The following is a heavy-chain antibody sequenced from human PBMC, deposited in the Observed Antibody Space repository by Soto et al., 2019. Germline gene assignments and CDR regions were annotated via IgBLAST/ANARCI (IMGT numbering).Heavy chain of an antibody. J-gene: IGHJ4*02. V-gene: IGHV1-18*01. Sequence: ASVKVSCKASGYTFTSYGISWVRQAPGQGLEWMGWISAYNGNTNYAQKLQGRVTMTTDTSTSTAYMELRSLRSDDTAVYYCGRDYSSGWYGVYFDYWGQGTLVTVS. D-gene: IGHD6-19*01. CDR1: GYTFTSYG. CDR2: ISAYNGNT. CDR3: GRDYSSGWYGVYFDY.